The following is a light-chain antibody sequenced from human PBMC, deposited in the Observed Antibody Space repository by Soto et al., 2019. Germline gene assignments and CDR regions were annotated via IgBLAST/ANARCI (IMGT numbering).Light chain of an antibody. CDR2: ANT. Sequence: QSVLTQPPSVSGAPGQRITISCTGSRSNIGADYAVHWYQQLPGAAPKLLIYANTNRPSGVPDRFSGSKSGTSASLAITGLQTEDEADYYCQSYDSGPSAVVFGGGTKLTVL. CDR3: QSYDSGPSAVV. J-gene: IGLJ2*01. CDR1: RSNIGADYA. V-gene: IGLV1-40*01.